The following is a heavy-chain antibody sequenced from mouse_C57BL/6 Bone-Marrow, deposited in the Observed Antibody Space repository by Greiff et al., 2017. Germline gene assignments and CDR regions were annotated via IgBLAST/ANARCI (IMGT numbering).Heavy chain of an antibody. CDR1: GFTFSDYY. CDR2: INYDGSST. J-gene: IGHJ2*01. CDR3: AREGVSEFDY. Sequence: EVQGVESEGGLVQPSSTMKLTCTVSGFTFSDYYMAWVRQVPETGLEWVANINYDGSSTYYLDSLMSRFIILSDYAKNMLYLQKSGLKSEDTATYYCAREGVSEFDYWGQGTTLTVSS. V-gene: IGHV5-16*01.